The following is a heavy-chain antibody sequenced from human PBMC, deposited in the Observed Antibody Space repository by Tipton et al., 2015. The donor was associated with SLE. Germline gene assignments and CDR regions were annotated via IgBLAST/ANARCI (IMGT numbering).Heavy chain of an antibody. CDR1: GGTFSSYI. V-gene: IGHV1-69*05. J-gene: IGHJ4*02. CDR3: ARCGVGATPFDY. CDR2: IIPIFGTT. D-gene: IGHD1-26*01. Sequence: QSGAEVKKPGSSVKVSCKASGGTFSSYILTWVRQAPGQGLEWMGGIIPIFGTTNYAQKFQGRVTITTDESTSTAYMELSSLRYDDTAVYYCARCGVGATPFDYWGQGTLVTVSS.